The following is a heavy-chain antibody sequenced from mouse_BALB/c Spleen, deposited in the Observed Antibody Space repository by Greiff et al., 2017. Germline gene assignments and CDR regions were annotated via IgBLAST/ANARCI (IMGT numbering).Heavy chain of an antibody. Sequence: EVQLVESGTVLARPGASVKMSCKASGYTFTSYWMHWVKQRPGQGLEWIGAIYPGNSDTSYNQKFKGKAKLTAVTSTSTAYMELSSLTNEDSAVYYCTRKETGTWYFDVWGAGTTVTVSS. CDR2: IYPGNSDT. V-gene: IGHV1-5*01. D-gene: IGHD4-1*01. J-gene: IGHJ1*01. CDR3: TRKETGTWYFDV. CDR1: GYTFTSYW.